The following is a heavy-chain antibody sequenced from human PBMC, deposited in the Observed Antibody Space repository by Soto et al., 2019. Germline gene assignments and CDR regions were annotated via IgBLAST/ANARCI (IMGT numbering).Heavy chain of an antibody. D-gene: IGHD3-10*01. CDR3: TTDNMVRGVNWFDP. V-gene: IGHV3-15*01. Sequence: EVQLVESGGGLVKPRGSLRLSCAASGFTFSNAWMSWVRQAPGKGLEWVGRIKSKTDGGTTDYAAPVKGRFTISRDDSKNTLYLQLNSLKTEDTAVYYCTTDNMVRGVNWFDPWGQGTLVTVSS. CDR1: GFTFSNAW. CDR2: IKSKTDGGTT. J-gene: IGHJ5*02.